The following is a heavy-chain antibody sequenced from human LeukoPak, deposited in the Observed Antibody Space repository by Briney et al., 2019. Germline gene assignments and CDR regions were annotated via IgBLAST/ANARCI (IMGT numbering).Heavy chain of an antibody. Sequence: VSVKVSCKASGYTFTNYHIAWVRQAPGQGLEWMGWVSTNDGNTVYAQRLQGRVTMTPDTSTSVAYMELRRLTSDDTAVYYCTRAPPGMTMMTDYWGQGTLVTVSS. CDR3: TRAPPGMTMMTDY. D-gene: IGHD3-22*01. J-gene: IGHJ4*02. CDR2: VSTNDGNT. V-gene: IGHV1-18*01. CDR1: GYTFTNYH.